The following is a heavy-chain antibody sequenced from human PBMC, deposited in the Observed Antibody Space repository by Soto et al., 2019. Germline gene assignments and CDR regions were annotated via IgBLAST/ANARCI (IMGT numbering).Heavy chain of an antibody. J-gene: IGHJ4*02. CDR3: TLLMLRSGYHEMADY. Sequence: SGPTLVNPTQTLTLTCTFSGFSLTTSGMCVSWIRQPPGKALEWVARIDWDDDKYYSTSLKTRLTISKDTSKNQVVLTMTNMDPVDTATYYCTLLMLRSGYHEMADYCGKGTLVTVSS. V-gene: IGHV2-70*11. CDR2: IDWDDDK. CDR1: GFSLTTSGMC. D-gene: IGHD3-22*01.